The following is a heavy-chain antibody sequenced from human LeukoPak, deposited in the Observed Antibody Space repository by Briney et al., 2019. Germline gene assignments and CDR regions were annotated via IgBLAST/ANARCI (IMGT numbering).Heavy chain of an antibody. CDR1: GFTFSSYS. D-gene: IGHD6-13*01. J-gene: IGHJ3*02. V-gene: IGHV3-48*02. CDR2: ISSSTI. Sequence: PGGSLRLSCAASGFTFSSYSMNWVRQAPGKGLEWVSYISSSTIYYADSVKGRFTISRDNAKNSLYLQMNSLRDEDTAVYYCASSSQQLVPDAYDIWGQGTMVTVSS. CDR3: ASSSQQLVPDAYDI.